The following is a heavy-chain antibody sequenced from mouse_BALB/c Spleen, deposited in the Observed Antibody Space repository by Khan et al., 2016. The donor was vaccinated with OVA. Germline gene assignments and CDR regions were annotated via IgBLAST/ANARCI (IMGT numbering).Heavy chain of an antibody. J-gene: IGHJ2*01. CDR2: INPHIGET. Sequence: VRLQQSGPELVKPGASVKISCKASGYSFTGYFMNWVMQSHGKSLEWIGRINPHIGETFYNQKFTGKATLTVDESSSTAHMELRSLASEDSAVYYCARKNGSGFDYWGQGTTLTVSS. D-gene: IGHD1-1*01. CDR1: GYSFTGYF. V-gene: IGHV1-20*02. CDR3: ARKNGSGFDY.